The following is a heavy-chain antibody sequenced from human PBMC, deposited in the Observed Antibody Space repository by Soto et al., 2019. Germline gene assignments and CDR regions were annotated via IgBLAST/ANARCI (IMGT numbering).Heavy chain of an antibody. CDR1: GFSFSSYW. Sequence: PVGSLRLSCAASGFSFSSYWMSWVRQAPGKGLEWVANIRQDGSESYYVDSVKGRFTISRDNAKKSLYLQMNSLRAEDTAVYYCARLDWGSLYAFDIWGQGTMVTVSS. J-gene: IGHJ3*02. D-gene: IGHD3-9*01. CDR2: IRQDGSES. CDR3: ARLDWGSLYAFDI. V-gene: IGHV3-7*03.